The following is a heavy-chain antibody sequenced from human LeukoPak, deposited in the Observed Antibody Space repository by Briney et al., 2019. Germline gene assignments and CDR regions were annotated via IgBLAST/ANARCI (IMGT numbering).Heavy chain of an antibody. CDR2: ISAYNGNT. D-gene: IGHD2-2*02. CDR1: GYTFTSYG. Sequence: ASVKVSCKASGYTFTSYGISWVRQAPGQGLEWMGWISAYNGNTNYAQKLQGRVIMTTDTSTSTAYMELRSLRSDDTAVYYCARDSRYCSSTSCYTFDYWGQGTLVTVSS. CDR3: ARDSRYCSSTSCYTFDY. J-gene: IGHJ4*02. V-gene: IGHV1-18*01.